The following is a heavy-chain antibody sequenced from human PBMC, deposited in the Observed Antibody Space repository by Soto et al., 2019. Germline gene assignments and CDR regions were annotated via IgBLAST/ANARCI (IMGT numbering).Heavy chain of an antibody. CDR1: GFSFNTYV. D-gene: IGHD2-21*01. CDR3: AKGLALMADH. Sequence: QPGGSLRLSCTDSGFSFNTYVMDWVRQAPGKGLEWVARILYDGSKEYYADPVKGRFTISRDNSKNTLYLQMDRLRVEDTAVYFCAKGLALMADHWGQGTLVTVSS. CDR2: ILYDGSKE. J-gene: IGHJ4*02. V-gene: IGHV3-30*18.